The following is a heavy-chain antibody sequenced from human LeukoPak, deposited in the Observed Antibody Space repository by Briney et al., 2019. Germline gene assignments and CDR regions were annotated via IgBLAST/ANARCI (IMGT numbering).Heavy chain of an antibody. J-gene: IGHJ4*02. Sequence: GGSLRLSCAASGFTFSSYAMSWVRQAPGKGLEWVSAISGSGGSTYYADSVKGRFTISRDNSKITLYLQMNSLRAEDTAVYYCASSRVPRPTVTPDWYFDYWGQGTLVTVSS. CDR3: ASSRVPRPTVTPDWYFDY. CDR1: GFTFSSYA. CDR2: ISGSGGST. D-gene: IGHD4-17*01. V-gene: IGHV3-23*01.